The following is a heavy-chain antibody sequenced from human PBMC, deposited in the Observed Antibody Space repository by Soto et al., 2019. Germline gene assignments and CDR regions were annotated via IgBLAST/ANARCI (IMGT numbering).Heavy chain of an antibody. V-gene: IGHV3-66*01. Sequence: PVGSLRLSCAASGFTVSSNYMSWVRQAPGKGLEWVSVIYSGGSTYYADSVKGRFIISRDDSKNTLFLQMNSLRAEDTAVYYCATAKLLLPWLFDYWGQGTLVTVSS. CDR1: GFTVSSNY. CDR2: IYSGGST. D-gene: IGHD2-15*01. CDR3: ATAKLLLPWLFDY. J-gene: IGHJ4*02.